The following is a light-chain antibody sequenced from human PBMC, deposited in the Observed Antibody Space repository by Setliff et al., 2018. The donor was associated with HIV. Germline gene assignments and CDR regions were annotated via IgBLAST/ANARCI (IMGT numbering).Light chain of an antibody. CDR1: SSNIGSNY. CDR3: AAWDDMAAYV. Sequence: QSVLTQPPSASGTPGQRVTISCSGSSSNIGSNYVYWYQQLPGTAPKLLIYRSNQRPSGVPDRFSASKSGTSASLAISGLRSEDEADYYCAAWDDMAAYVVGTGTKV. CDR2: RSN. J-gene: IGLJ1*01. V-gene: IGLV1-47*01.